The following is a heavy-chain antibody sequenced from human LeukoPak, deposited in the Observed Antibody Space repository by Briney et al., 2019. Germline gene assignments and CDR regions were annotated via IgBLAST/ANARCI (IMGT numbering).Heavy chain of an antibody. CDR3: ARGSGSYDY. CDR1: GFTFSSYS. J-gene: IGHJ4*02. Sequence: GGSLRLSCAASGFTFSSYSMNWVRQAPGKGLEWVSSISSTSTYIYYADSVKGRFTISRDNAKNSLYLQMNSLRVEDTAVYYCARGSGSYDYWGQGTPSPSPQ. CDR2: ISSTSTYI. D-gene: IGHD1-26*01. V-gene: IGHV3-21*01.